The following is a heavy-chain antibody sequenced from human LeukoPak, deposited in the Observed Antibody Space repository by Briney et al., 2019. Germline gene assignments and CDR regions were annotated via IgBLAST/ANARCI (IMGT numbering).Heavy chain of an antibody. D-gene: IGHD2-15*01. J-gene: IGHJ4*02. CDR1: GYTFNNYY. CDR3: ARSYCSGRSWYYFDH. Sequence: ASVKVSCKASGYTFNNYYITWVRQAPGQGLEWMGWISVYNGNTNYVQKFQGRVTMTTDTSTSTAYMELRSLRSDDTAMYYCARSYCSGRSWYYFDHWGQGTPVTVSS. V-gene: IGHV1-18*01. CDR2: ISVYNGNT.